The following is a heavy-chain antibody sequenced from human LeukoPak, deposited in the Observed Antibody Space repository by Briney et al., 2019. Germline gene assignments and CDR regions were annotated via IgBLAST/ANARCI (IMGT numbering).Heavy chain of an antibody. CDR2: ISWRSSDI. CDR3: AREIFWSGYYSNLHFDY. CDR1: GFTLSSYN. V-gene: IGHV3-21*01. J-gene: IGHJ4*02. D-gene: IGHD3-3*01. Sequence: MSGGSLRLSCVASGFTLSSYNMKWVRQAPGKRLEWVSSISWRSSDIEYADSVKGQFTISRDIDKKSLYLQMNSLRVEDTAVYYCAREIFWSGYYSNLHFDYWGRGTLVTVSS.